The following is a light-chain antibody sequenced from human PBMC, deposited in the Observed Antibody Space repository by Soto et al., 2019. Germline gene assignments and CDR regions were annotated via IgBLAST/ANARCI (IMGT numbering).Light chain of an antibody. CDR2: EVT. J-gene: IGLJ2*01. V-gene: IGLV2-14*01. Sequence: QSVLTQPGSVSGSPGQSITISCSGTSSDVGGYNYVSWYQHHPGKVPKIIIYEVTHRASGVSDRFSGSKSANTASLTISGLQAEDEADYYCSSYATTFTLVFGGGTKVTVL. CDR1: SSDVGGYNY. CDR3: SSYATTFTLV.